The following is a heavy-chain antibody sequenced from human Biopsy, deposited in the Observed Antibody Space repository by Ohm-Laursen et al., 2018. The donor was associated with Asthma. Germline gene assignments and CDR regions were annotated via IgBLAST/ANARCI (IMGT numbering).Heavy chain of an antibody. CDR3: ARTTYGDDGFDP. CDR1: GGSINIGDYY. D-gene: IGHD4-17*01. V-gene: IGHV4-31*03. Sequence: TLSLTCTVSGGSINIGDYYWSWIRQPPVKGLEWIGYIYYSGSTYYKPSLKSRVSISLDTSKNQFSLSLTSVTAADTAVYYCARTTYGDDGFDPWGQGTLVTVSS. CDR2: IYYSGST. J-gene: IGHJ5*02.